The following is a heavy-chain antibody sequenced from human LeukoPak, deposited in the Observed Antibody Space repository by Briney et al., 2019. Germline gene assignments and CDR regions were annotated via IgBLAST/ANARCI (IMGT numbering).Heavy chain of an antibody. V-gene: IGHV1-8*01. J-gene: IGHJ4*02. CDR1: GYTFTSYD. Sequence: GASVKVSCKASGYTFTSYDINWMRQATGQGLEWMGWMNPNSGNTGYVQKFQDRVTMTRNTSIKTAYMELSSLRSEDMAVYYCARGFRDSSGRKPDYWGQGTLVTVSS. CDR2: MNPNSGNT. CDR3: ARGFRDSSGRKPDY. D-gene: IGHD3-22*01.